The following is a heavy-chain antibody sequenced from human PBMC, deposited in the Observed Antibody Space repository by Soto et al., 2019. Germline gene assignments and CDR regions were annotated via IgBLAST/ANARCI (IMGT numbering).Heavy chain of an antibody. D-gene: IGHD4-17*01. J-gene: IGHJ4*02. CDR2: ISYDGSNK. V-gene: IGHV3-30*18. CDR1: GFTFSSYG. CDR3: AKDRRDYGDYDTFDY. Sequence: QVQLVESGGGVVQPGRSLRLSCAASGFTFSSYGMHWVRQAPGKGLEWVAVISYDGSNKYYADSVKGRFTISRDNSKNTLYLQMNSLGAEDTAVYYCAKDRRDYGDYDTFDYWGQGTLVTVSS.